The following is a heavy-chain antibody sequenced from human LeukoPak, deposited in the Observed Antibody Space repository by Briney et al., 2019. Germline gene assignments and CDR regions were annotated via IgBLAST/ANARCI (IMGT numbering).Heavy chain of an antibody. CDR1: GYSLLYCG. Sequence: ASVKVSCKACGYSLLYCGMHEGGLPPGQGLEWMGWINPNSGATNYAQNFQGRVTMTRDTSFNTAYKELSRLRSDDTAVYYCARMAYFYDSSGYYYSDYWGQGTLVTVSS. D-gene: IGHD3-22*01. V-gene: IGHV1-2*02. CDR3: ARMAYFYDSSGYYYSDY. J-gene: IGHJ4*02. CDR2: INPNSGAT.